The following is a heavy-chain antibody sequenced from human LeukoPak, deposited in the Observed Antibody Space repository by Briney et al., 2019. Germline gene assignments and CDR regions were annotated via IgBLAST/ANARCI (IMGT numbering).Heavy chain of an antibody. D-gene: IGHD1-26*01. J-gene: IGHJ4*02. V-gene: IGHV5-51*01. CDR1: GSSFSSYY. Sequence: GESLKISCQASGSSFSSYYIGWVRQMPGKGLEWMGIIYAGDSDIRYSTSFEGQVTISVDKSISTAYLQWSSLKASDNAIYYCARRSESYQYLDYWGQGTLVTVSS. CDR2: IYAGDSDI. CDR3: ARRSESYQYLDY.